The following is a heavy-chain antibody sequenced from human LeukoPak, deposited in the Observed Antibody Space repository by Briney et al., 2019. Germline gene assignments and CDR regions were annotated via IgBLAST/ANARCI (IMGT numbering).Heavy chain of an antibody. Sequence: SETLSLTCSVSGGSISIHYWSWIRQPPGKGLEWIGYFYDSRNTNYNPSLKSRVTLSVDTAKNQFSLKLSSVTAEDTAVYYCARHDPLGLGGYDKGSLDYWGQGILVTVFS. V-gene: IGHV4-59*08. J-gene: IGHJ4*02. D-gene: IGHD5-12*01. CDR2: FYDSRNT. CDR1: GGSISIHY. CDR3: ARHDPLGLGGYDKGSLDY.